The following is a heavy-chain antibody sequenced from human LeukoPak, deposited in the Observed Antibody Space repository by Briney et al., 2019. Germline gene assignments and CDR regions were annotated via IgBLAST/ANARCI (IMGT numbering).Heavy chain of an antibody. CDR3: AKTPGYATGSAAYFDY. V-gene: IGHV3-9*01. D-gene: IGHD3-10*01. Sequence: GRSLRLSCAASGFTFDDHAMHWVRQAPGKGLEWVSGISWNSGNIGYADSVKGRFTISGDNAKNSLYLQMNSLRAEDTALYYCAKTPGYATGSAAYFDYWGQGTLVTVSS. CDR1: GFTFDDHA. CDR2: ISWNSGNI. J-gene: IGHJ4*02.